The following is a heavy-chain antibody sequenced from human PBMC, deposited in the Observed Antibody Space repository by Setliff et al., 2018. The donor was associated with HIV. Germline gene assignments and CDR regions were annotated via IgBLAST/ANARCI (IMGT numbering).Heavy chain of an antibody. D-gene: IGHD3-10*01. CDR1: GGSINTGHYY. V-gene: IGHV4-31*03. J-gene: IGHJ4*02. CDR2: IYYTGNT. CDR3: ARDRYAGEIDY. Sequence: SETLSLTCTVSGGSINTGHYYWSWIRHHPGKGLEWIAYIYYTGNTYFNPSLKSRITISIDTSKNQFFLKMSSVTAADTAVYYCARDRYAGEIDYWGQGTLVTVSS.